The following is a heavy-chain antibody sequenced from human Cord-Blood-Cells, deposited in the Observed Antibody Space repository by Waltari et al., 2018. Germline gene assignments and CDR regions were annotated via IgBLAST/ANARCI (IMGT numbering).Heavy chain of an antibody. V-gene: IGHV3-7*01. D-gene: IGHD2-21*01. J-gene: IGHJ3*02. CDR1: GFTFSSYW. CDR2: IKQDGSEK. CDR3: ARGLAGDDAFDI. Sequence: EVQLVESGGGLVQLGGSLRLPCAAFGFTFSSYWMSWVRQAPGKGLEWVANIKQDGSEKYYVDSVKGRFTISRDNAKNSLYLQMNSLRAEDTAVYYCARGLAGDDAFDIWGQGTMVTVSS.